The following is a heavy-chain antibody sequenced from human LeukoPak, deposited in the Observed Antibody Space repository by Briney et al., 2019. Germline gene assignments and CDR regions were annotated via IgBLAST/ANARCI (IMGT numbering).Heavy chain of an antibody. CDR1: GFSFSSYE. CDR3: SGQYSSSSVVDY. CDR2: ISSTGSIM. Sequence: GGSLRLSCAASGFSFSSYEMNWVRQAPGKGLEWVSYISSTGSIMYSADSVKGRFTISRDNAKNSLYLQMNSLRAEDTAIYYCSGQYSSSSVVDYWGQGTLVTVSS. J-gene: IGHJ4*02. V-gene: IGHV3-48*03. D-gene: IGHD6-6*01.